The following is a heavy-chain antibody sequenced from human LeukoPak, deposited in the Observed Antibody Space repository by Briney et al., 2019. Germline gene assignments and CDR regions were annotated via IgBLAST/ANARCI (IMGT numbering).Heavy chain of an antibody. CDR1: GGSISSSTYY. D-gene: IGHD5-18*01. Sequence: SETLSLTCTVSGGSISSSTYYWGWIRQPPGKGLEWIGSLYYSGSSYYNPSLKSRVTISVDTSKNQFSLKLSSVTAADTAVYYCARDSKNGYSYGNFDYWGQGTLVTVSS. CDR3: ARDSKNGYSYGNFDY. V-gene: IGHV4-39*07. CDR2: LYYSGSS. J-gene: IGHJ4*02.